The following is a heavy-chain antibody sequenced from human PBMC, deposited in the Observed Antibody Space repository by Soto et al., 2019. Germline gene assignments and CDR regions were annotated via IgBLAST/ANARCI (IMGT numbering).Heavy chain of an antibody. Sequence: GSLRLSCAASGFTFSSYAMSWVRQAPGKGLEWVSAISGSGGSTYYADSVKGRFTISRDNSKNTLYLQMNSLRAEDTAVYYCAKLTMIVVVITSSDYWGQGTLVTVSS. CDR3: AKLTMIVVVITSSDY. J-gene: IGHJ4*02. CDR2: ISGSGGST. CDR1: GFTFSSYA. D-gene: IGHD3-22*01. V-gene: IGHV3-23*01.